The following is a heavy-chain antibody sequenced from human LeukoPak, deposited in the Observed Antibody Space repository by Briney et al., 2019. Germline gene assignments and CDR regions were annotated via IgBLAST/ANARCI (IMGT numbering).Heavy chain of an antibody. CDR3: ARSGGVGATYYHMDV. J-gene: IGHJ6*03. D-gene: IGHD1-26*01. CDR2: LIPIFGTA. Sequence: ASVKVSCKASGGTFSNYAITWVRQAPGQGLEWMGSLIPIFGTANYAQKFQGRVTITADESTSTAYMELSSLRSEDTAVYYCARSGGVGATYYHMDVWGKGTTVTISS. V-gene: IGHV1-69*13. CDR1: GGTFSNYA.